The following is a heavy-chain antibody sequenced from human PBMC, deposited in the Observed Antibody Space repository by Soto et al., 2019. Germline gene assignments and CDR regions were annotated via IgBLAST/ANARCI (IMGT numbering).Heavy chain of an antibody. CDR1: GCTFTSYG. CDR2: ISAYNGNT. J-gene: IGHJ4*02. Sequence: GASVKVSCKASGCTFTSYGISWVRQAPGQGLEWMGWISAYNGNTNYAQKLQGRVTMTTDTSTSTAYMELRSLRSDDTAVYYCAREGAYYDSSGYDDYWGQGTLVTVSS. CDR3: AREGAYYDSSGYDDY. V-gene: IGHV1-18*01. D-gene: IGHD3-22*01.